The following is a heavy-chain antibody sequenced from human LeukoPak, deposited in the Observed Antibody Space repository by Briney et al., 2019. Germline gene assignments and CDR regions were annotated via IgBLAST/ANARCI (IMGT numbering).Heavy chain of an antibody. D-gene: IGHD3-22*01. V-gene: IGHV4-30-4*08. CDR2: IYYSGST. CDR3: ARGGSDSSGYPLFDY. Sequence: SETLSLTCTVSGGSLSSGDYYWSWIRQPPGKGLEWIGYIYYSGSTYYNPSLESRVTISVDTSKNQFSLKLSSATAADTAVYYCARGGSDSSGYPLFDYWGQGTLVTVSS. CDR1: GGSLSSGDYY. J-gene: IGHJ4*02.